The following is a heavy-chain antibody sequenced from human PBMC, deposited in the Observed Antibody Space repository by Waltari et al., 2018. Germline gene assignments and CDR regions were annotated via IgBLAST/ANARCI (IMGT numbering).Heavy chain of an antibody. CDR2: IYTIGST. Sequence: QVQLQESGPGLVKPSETLSLTCTVSGGSISSYYWSWIRQPAGKGLEWIGRIYTIGSTNSNPSLKSRVTMSVDTSKNQFSLKLSSVTAADTAVYYCARDDPTYSSSSSYFDYWGQGTLVTVSS. D-gene: IGHD6-6*01. V-gene: IGHV4-4*07. CDR1: GGSISSYY. CDR3: ARDDPTYSSSSSYFDY. J-gene: IGHJ4*02.